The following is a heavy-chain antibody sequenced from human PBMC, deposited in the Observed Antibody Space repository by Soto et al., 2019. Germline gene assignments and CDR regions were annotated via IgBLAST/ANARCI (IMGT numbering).Heavy chain of an antibody. J-gene: IGHJ4*02. V-gene: IGHV3-23*01. CDR1: GFIFSDYS. CDR2: MSISGEKT. CDR3: ARWSGYGDL. D-gene: IGHD5-12*01. Sequence: XGSLVLSCAASGFIFSDYSMAGVRQTPEKGLEWVSGMSISGEKTFYADSVNGRFTVSRDSSKNTVYLQMNSLRVEDTAVYYCARWSGYGDLWGQGTLVTVSS.